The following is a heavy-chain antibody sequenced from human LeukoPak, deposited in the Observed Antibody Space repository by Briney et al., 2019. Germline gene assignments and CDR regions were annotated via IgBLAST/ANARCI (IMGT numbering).Heavy chain of an antibody. Sequence: GGSLRLSCAASGFTFSSYWMSWVRQAPGKGLEWVANIKEDGSEKYYVDSVKRLFTISRDNAKNSLYLQMNSLRAEDTAVFYCERDAGGYGFFGDYWGQGTLVTVSS. CDR1: GFTFSSYW. J-gene: IGHJ4*02. V-gene: IGHV3-7*01. CDR2: IKEDGSEK. CDR3: ERDAGGYGFFGDY. D-gene: IGHD5-18*01.